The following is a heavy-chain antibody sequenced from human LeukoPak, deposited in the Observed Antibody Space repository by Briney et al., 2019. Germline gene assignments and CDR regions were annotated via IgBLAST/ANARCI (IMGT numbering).Heavy chain of an antibody. V-gene: IGHV1-46*01. CDR2: INPSDGST. CDR1: GYTFTSYY. D-gene: IGHD1-1*01. CDR3: AREGLQLGPTHYYYSMDV. Sequence: GASVKVSCKASGYTFTSYYMHWVRQAPGQGLEWMGIINPSDGSTNYAQKFQGRVTMTRDTSTSTVYMELSSLRSEDTAVYYCAREGLQLGPTHYYYSMDVWGKGTTVTISS. J-gene: IGHJ6*03.